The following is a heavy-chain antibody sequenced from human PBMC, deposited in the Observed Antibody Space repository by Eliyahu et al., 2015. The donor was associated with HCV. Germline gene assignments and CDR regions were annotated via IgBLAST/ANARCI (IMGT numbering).Heavy chain of an antibody. Sequence: QVQLVQSGAEVKKPGSSVKVSCKASGGXFSSXAXSWXRQAPGQGLEWMGGIIPIFGTANYAQKFQGRVTITADESTSTAYMELSSLRSEDTAVYYCAIYKMRGGDRTYWFDPWGQGTLVTVSS. CDR3: AIYKMRGGDRTYWFDP. J-gene: IGHJ5*02. CDR2: IIPIFGTA. CDR1: GGXFSSXA. D-gene: IGHD3-10*01. V-gene: IGHV1-69*01.